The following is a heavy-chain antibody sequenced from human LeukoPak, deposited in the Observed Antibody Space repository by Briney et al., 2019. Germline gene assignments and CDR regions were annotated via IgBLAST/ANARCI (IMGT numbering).Heavy chain of an antibody. Sequence: GGSLSLSCAASGFTFSSYAMHWVRQAPGKGLEWVAVISYDGSNKYYADSVKGRFTISRDNSKNTLYLQMNSLRAEDTAVYYCARGGKWELLRSSEYWGQGTLVTVSS. J-gene: IGHJ4*02. CDR1: GFTFSSYA. D-gene: IGHD1-26*01. CDR3: ARGGKWELLRSSEY. V-gene: IGHV3-30*04. CDR2: ISYDGSNK.